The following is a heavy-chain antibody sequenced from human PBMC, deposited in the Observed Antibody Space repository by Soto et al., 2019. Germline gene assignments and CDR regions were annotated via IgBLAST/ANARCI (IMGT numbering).Heavy chain of an antibody. J-gene: IGHJ4*02. Sequence: GGSLRLSCAASGFTFDDYGMSWVRQAPGKGLEWVSGINWNGGSTGYADSVKGRFTISRDNAKNSLYLQMNSLRAEDTALYYCARDGMIVVVGRPYYFDYWGQGTLVTVSS. CDR2: INWNGGST. CDR3: ARDGMIVVVGRPYYFDY. V-gene: IGHV3-20*04. D-gene: IGHD3-22*01. CDR1: GFTFDDYG.